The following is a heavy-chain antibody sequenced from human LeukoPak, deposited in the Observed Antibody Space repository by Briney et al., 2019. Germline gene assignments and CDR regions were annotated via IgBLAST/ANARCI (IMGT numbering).Heavy chain of an antibody. D-gene: IGHD1-26*01. CDR2: ISNDGKNK. Sequence: GGSLRLSCAASGFTFTNFAMHWVRQAPGKGLEWVTAISNDGKNKFYTDSVKGRFTISRDDSTNTLYLQMNSLRDDDTAVYYCARGPNSSGYSYGDYWGQGTLVTVSS. CDR3: ARGPNSSGYSYGDY. CDR1: GFTFTNFA. J-gene: IGHJ4*02. V-gene: IGHV3-30*04.